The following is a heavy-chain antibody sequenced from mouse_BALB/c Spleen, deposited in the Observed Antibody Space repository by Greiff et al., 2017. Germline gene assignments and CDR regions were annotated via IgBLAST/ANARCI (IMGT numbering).Heavy chain of an antibody. CDR1: GFTFSDYY. CDR3: ARGTGNLMDY. J-gene: IGHJ4*01. V-gene: IGHV5-4*02. CDR2: ISDGGSYT. D-gene: IGHD4-1*01. Sequence: EVQGVESGGGLVKPGGSLKLSCAASGFTFSDYYMSWVRQTPEKRLEWVATISDGGSYTYYPDSVKGRFTISRDNAKNNLYLQMSSLKSEDTAMYYCARGTGNLMDYWGQGTSVTVSA.